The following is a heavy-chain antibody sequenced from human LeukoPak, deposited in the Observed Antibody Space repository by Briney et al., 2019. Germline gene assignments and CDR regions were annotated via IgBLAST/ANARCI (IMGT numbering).Heavy chain of an antibody. CDR1: GFTFSNYG. J-gene: IGHJ4*02. Sequence: SGGSLRLSRAASGFTFSNYGMHWVRQAPGKGLEWVALIWYDGSNKYYADSVKGRFTISRDNSKNTLYLQMNSLRAEDTAVYYCAGSYYNVFDYWGQGTLVTVSS. D-gene: IGHD3-10*01. CDR2: IWYDGSNK. CDR3: AGSYYNVFDY. V-gene: IGHV3-33*01.